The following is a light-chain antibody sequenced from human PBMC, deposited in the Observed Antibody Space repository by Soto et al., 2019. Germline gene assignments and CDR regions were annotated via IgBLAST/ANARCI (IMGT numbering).Light chain of an antibody. Sequence: QSALTQPASVSGSPGQPITISCTGTSSDVGGYNYVSWYQQHPGKAPKLMIFDVSNRPSGVSNRFSGSKSGNTASLTISGLQAEDEGDYYCSSYTTSNTVLFGRGTKLTVL. CDR1: SSDVGGYNY. V-gene: IGLV2-14*01. CDR2: DVS. J-gene: IGLJ2*01. CDR3: SSYTTSNTVL.